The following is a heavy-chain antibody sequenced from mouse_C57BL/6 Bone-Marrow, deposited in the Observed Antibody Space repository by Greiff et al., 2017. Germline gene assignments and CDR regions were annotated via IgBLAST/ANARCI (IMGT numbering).Heavy chain of an antibody. CDR1: GYTFTSYG. Sequence: QVQLQQSGAELARPGASVTLSCKASGYTFTSYGISWVKQRTGQGLEWIGEIYPRSGNTYYNEKFKGKATLTADKSSSTAYMVLRSLTSEDSAVYICARSRYGNHYAMDYWGQGTSVTVSS. CDR2: IYPRSGNT. V-gene: IGHV1-81*01. D-gene: IGHD2-10*02. CDR3: ARSRYGNHYAMDY. J-gene: IGHJ4*01.